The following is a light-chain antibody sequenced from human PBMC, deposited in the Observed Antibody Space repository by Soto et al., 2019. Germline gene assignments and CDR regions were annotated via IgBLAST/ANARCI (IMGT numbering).Light chain of an antibody. V-gene: IGKV1-5*01. Sequence: DIQITQSPSTLSASLGVRVTITCRSSQSFSNWLGWYQQKPGKAPRLLIYDVSSLESGVPSRFSGSASGTEFILTFSSLQPDDFATDYCQQFDRYSWTFGQGTTVEMK. CDR1: QSFSNW. J-gene: IGKJ1*01. CDR2: DVS. CDR3: QQFDRYSWT.